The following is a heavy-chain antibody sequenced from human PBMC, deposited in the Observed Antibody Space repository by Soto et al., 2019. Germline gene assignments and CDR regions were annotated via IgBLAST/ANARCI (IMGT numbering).Heavy chain of an antibody. D-gene: IGHD1-26*01. CDR2: IGGSGGST. Sequence: GGSLRLSCAASGFTFSSYAMSWVRQAPGKGLEWVSAIGGSGGSTYYADSVKGRFTISRDNSKNTLYLQMNSLRAEDTAVYYCAKDRYSGSPYAWFDPWGQGTLVTVSS. J-gene: IGHJ5*02. CDR1: GFTFSSYA. CDR3: AKDRYSGSPYAWFDP. V-gene: IGHV3-23*01.